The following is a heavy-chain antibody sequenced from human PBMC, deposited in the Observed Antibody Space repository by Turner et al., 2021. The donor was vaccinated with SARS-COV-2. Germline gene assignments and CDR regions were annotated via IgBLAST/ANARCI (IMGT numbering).Heavy chain of an antibody. V-gene: IGHV1-2*02. D-gene: IGHD3-22*01. Sequence: QVQLVQPGAEVKKPGASGRVSAKVSGSTSTGYYMHWVRQAPGQGLEWMGWINPNSGGTNYAQKFQGRVTMTRDTSISTAYMELSRLRSDDTAVYYCARGGLYYYDSSAYYGDAFDIWGQGTMVTVSS. CDR2: INPNSGGT. J-gene: IGHJ3*02. CDR1: GSTSTGYY. CDR3: ARGGLYYYDSSAYYGDAFDI.